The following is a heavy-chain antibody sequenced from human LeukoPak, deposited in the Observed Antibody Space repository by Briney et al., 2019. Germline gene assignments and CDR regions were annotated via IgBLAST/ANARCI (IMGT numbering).Heavy chain of an antibody. V-gene: IGHV4-30-4*01. CDR2: TFYSVST. Sequence: SEALSLTCTVSGGSLSSGVYYGRWIRQPPQKAREGSGYTFYSVSTYYNPSLKTRVTISVYTSKSQYSLKLISVTAADTAVYYGARSIRARMIVVPVDTRLDPWGQGTLVTVSS. CDR3: ARSIRARMIVVPVDTRLDP. J-gene: IGHJ5*02. D-gene: IGHD3-22*01. CDR1: GGSLSSGVYY.